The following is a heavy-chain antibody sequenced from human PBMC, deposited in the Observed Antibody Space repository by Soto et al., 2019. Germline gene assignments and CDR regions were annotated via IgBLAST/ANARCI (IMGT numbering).Heavy chain of an antibody. Sequence: SETLSLTCTVSGGSISSGGYYWSWIRQPPGKGLEWIGYIHNSGSTSYNPSLKSRLTISSDTSKNRFSLRLNSVTAADTALYYCARGEVRGPFDIWGQGTMVTVSS. J-gene: IGHJ3*02. D-gene: IGHD3-10*01. CDR3: ARGEVRGPFDI. CDR2: IHNSGST. CDR1: GGSISSGGYY. V-gene: IGHV4-30-4*01.